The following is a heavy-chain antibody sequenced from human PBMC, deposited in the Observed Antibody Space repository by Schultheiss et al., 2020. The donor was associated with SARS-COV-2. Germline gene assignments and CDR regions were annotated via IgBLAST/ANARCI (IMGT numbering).Heavy chain of an antibody. J-gene: IGHJ6*02. V-gene: IGHV3-30*03. CDR3: ARGGYCSGGSCRYYYGMDV. CDR1: GFTFSTYG. CDR2: ISHDGSNK. Sequence: GGSLRLSCAASGFTFSTYGIHWVRQAPGKGLEWVAVISHDGSNKFHADSVKGRFTISRDNSKNTLYMQMNSLRAEDTAVYYCARGGYCSGGSCRYYYGMDVWGQGTTVTVSS. D-gene: IGHD2-15*01.